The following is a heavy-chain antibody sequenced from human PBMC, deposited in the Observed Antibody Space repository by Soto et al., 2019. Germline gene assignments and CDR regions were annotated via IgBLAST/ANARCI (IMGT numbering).Heavy chain of an antibody. Sequence: ASVKVSCKASVYTFTSYYIHCVRQAPGQGLEWMGIINPSGGSTSYAQKFQGRVTMTRDTSTSTVYMELSSLRSEDTAVYYCARDRYDFWSGYSNWFDPWGQGTLVTVSS. V-gene: IGHV1-46*01. D-gene: IGHD3-3*01. CDR2: INPSGGST. CDR3: ARDRYDFWSGYSNWFDP. CDR1: VYTFTSYY. J-gene: IGHJ5*02.